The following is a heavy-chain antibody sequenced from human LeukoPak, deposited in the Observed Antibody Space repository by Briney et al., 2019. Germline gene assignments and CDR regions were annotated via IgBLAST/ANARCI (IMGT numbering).Heavy chain of an antibody. Sequence: GGSLGLSCAASGFTVSSNYMSWVRQAPGKGLEWVSVIYSGGSTYYADSVKGRFAISRDNSKNTLYLQMNSLRAEDTAVYYCARDRLLGSGTNYYYGMDVWGQGTTVTVSS. CDR1: GFTVSSNY. D-gene: IGHD3-10*01. CDR3: ARDRLLGSGTNYYYGMDV. CDR2: IYSGGST. J-gene: IGHJ6*02. V-gene: IGHV3-53*01.